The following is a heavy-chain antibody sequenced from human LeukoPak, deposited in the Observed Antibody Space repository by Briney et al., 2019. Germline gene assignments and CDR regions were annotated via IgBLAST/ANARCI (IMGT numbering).Heavy chain of an antibody. CDR3: ARERCDSTTCYYDY. CDR2: IYNTGTT. V-gene: IGHV4-59*01. CDR1: GDPINYNY. D-gene: IGHD2-2*01. Sequence: SETLSLTCTISGDPINYNYWSWIRQPPGKGLECIGYIYNTGTTNYNPSLKSRVTISVDTSKNQFSLKLSSVTAADTALYYCARERCDSTTCYYDYWGQGTLVTVSS. J-gene: IGHJ4*02.